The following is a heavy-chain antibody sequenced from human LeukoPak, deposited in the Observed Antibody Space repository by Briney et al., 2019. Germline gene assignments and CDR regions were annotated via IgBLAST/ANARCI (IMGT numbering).Heavy chain of an antibody. CDR2: IYSGGTT. V-gene: IGHV3-66*01. D-gene: IGHD3-10*01. CDR3: AKDGGYGSGSYYPDH. CDR1: GFTVSRNY. J-gene: IGHJ4*02. Sequence: GGSLRLSCAASGFTVSRNYMSWVRQAPGKGLEWVSIIYSGGTTYYADSVKGRFTISRDNSKNTLYLQMNSLRAEDTAVYYCAKDGGYGSGSYYPDHWGQGTLVTVSS.